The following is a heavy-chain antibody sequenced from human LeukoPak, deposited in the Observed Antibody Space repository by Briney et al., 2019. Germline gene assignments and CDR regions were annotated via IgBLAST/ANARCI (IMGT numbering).Heavy chain of an antibody. Sequence: GGSLRLSCAASGFTLSSYAMSWVRQGPGKGLEWVSAISVSGNTYHADSVKGRFTISRDNSKNTLYLQMNSLSAEDTAIYYCAKDLEFEMLTNWYFDLWGRGTLVTVSS. J-gene: IGHJ2*01. D-gene: IGHD3-3*01. CDR3: AKDLEFEMLTNWYFDL. CDR2: ISVSGNT. V-gene: IGHV3-23*01. CDR1: GFTLSSYA.